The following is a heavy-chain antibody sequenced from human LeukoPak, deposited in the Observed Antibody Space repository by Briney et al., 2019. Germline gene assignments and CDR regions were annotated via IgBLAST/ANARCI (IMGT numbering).Heavy chain of an antibody. CDR1: GFTFSGSA. CDR2: IRNKANSYAT. V-gene: IGHV3-73*01. D-gene: IGHD2-2*01. J-gene: IGHJ6*02. Sequence: AGGSLRLSCAASGFTFSGSAMHWVRQASGKGLEWVGRIRNKANSYATAYAASVKGRFTISRDDSKNTAYLQMNSLKTEDTAVYYCTSREEYQLLSADYYYGMDVWGQGTTVTVSS. CDR3: TSREEYQLLSADYYYGMDV.